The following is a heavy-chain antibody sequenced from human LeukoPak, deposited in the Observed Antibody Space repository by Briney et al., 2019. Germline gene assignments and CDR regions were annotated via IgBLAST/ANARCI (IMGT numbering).Heavy chain of an antibody. CDR1: GGSISSSSYY. D-gene: IGHD3-10*01. J-gene: IGHJ4*02. Sequence: SETLSLTCTVSGGSISSSSYYWGWIRQPPGKGLEWIGSIYYSGSTYYNPSLKSRVTISVDTSKNQFSLKLSCVTAADTAVYYCAVYSRGVIEGSYFDYWGQGTLVTVSS. CDR2: IYYSGST. CDR3: AVYSRGVIEGSYFDY. V-gene: IGHV4-39*01.